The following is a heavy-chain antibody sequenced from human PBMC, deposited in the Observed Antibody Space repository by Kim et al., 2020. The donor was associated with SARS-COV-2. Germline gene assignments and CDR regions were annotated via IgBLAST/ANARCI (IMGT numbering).Heavy chain of an antibody. D-gene: IGHD3-22*01. CDR3: ARGKSGGKMIVVSYAFDI. J-gene: IGHJ3*02. CDR1: GGSFSGYY. Sequence: SETLSLTCAVYGGSFSGYYWSWIRQPPGKGLEWIGEINHSGSTNYNPSLKSRVTISVDTSKNQFSLKLSSVTAADTAVYYCARGKSGGKMIVVSYAFDIWGQGTMVTVSS. V-gene: IGHV4-34*01. CDR2: INHSGST.